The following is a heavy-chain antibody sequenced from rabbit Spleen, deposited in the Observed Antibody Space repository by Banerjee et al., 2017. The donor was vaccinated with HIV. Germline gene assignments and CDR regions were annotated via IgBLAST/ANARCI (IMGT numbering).Heavy chain of an antibody. J-gene: IGHJ4*01. V-gene: IGHV1S45*01. CDR3: ARDLVGVIGWNFYL. CDR2: INAVTGKP. D-gene: IGHD1-1*01. Sequence: EQLVESGGGLVKSEGSLKLSCTASGFSFSNKAVMCWVRQAPGKGLEWIACINAVTGKPVYATWAKGRFTISRTSSTTVTLRMTSLTAADRATYFCARDLVGVIGWNFYLWGPGTLVTVS. CDR1: GFSFSNKAV.